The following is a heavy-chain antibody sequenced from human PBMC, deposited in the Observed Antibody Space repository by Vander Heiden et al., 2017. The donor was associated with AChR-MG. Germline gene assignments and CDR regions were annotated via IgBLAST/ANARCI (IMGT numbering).Heavy chain of an antibody. CDR1: GFTFSSYS. D-gene: IGHD3-3*01. CDR2: ISSSSSTI. V-gene: IGHV3-48*02. Sequence: EVQLVESGGGLVQPGGSLRLSCAASGFTFSSYSMNWVRQAPGKGLEWVSYISSSSSTIYYADSVKGRFTISRDNAKNSLYLQMNSLRDEETAVYYCARDGELRFWEWLSYSNFDYWGQGTLVTVSS. CDR3: ARDGELRFWEWLSYSNFDY. J-gene: IGHJ4*02.